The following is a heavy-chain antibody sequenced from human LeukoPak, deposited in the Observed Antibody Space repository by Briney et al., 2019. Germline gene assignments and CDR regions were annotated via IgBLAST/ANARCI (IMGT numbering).Heavy chain of an antibody. D-gene: IGHD3-3*01. J-gene: IGHJ4*02. V-gene: IGHV4-59*12. Sequence: SETLSLTCTVSGGSISSYYWSWIRQPPGKGLEWIGYIYYSGSTNYNPSLKSRVTISVDTSKNQFSLKLSSVTAADTAVYYCARGLRFLEWLLSPTPYFDYWGQGTLVTVSS. CDR2: IYYSGST. CDR1: GGSISSYY. CDR3: ARGLRFLEWLLSPTPYFDY.